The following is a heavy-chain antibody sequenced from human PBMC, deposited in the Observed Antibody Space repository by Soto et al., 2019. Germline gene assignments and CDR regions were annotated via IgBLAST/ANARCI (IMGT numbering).Heavy chain of an antibody. CDR1: GFTFSSYS. CDR2: FRGSGDDGTT. Sequence: GGSLRLSCAASGFTFSSYSMSWVRQAPGKGLEWVSGFRGSGDDGTTYYADSVKGRFTISRDNSKNMLYVQTNSLTAEDTAIYYYAKKAHSGSGSKYFDYWAQGTLVTVSS. V-gene: IGHV3-23*01. J-gene: IGHJ4*02. CDR3: AKKAHSGSGSKYFDY. D-gene: IGHD3-10*01.